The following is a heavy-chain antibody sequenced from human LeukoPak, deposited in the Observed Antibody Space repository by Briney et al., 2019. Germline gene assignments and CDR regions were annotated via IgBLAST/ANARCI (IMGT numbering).Heavy chain of an antibody. CDR2: FSYSGST. V-gene: IGHV4-59*08. Sequence: SETLSLTCTVSGGSISSYYWSWIRQPPGKGLEWIGYFSYSGSTNYNPSLKSRVTISVDTSKNQFSLKLTSVTAADTAVYYCARSSGVPGVDAFDIWGQGTMVTVSS. CDR1: GGSISSYY. CDR3: ARSSGVPGVDAFDI. J-gene: IGHJ3*02. D-gene: IGHD6-13*01.